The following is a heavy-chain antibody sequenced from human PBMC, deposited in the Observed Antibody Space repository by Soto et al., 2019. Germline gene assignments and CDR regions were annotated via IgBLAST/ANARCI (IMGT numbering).Heavy chain of an antibody. CDR1: GGSVSSVKYF. D-gene: IGHD7-27*01. J-gene: IGHJ4*02. Sequence: QMQLQESGPGLVKPSETLSLTCNVSGGSVSSVKYFWSWIRQPPGKGLEWIAYIYNNGNTNYNPSLKSRATISVDTSKNQCSLKLTSVTAADSAVYFCARQVMPVGNLAAFDHWGQGVLVTVSS. CDR3: ARQVMPVGNLAAFDH. V-gene: IGHV4-61*01. CDR2: IYNNGNT.